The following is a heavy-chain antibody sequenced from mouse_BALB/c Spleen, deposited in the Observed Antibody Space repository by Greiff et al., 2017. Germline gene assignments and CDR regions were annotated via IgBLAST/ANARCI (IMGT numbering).Heavy chain of an antibody. CDR1: GFTFSSYG. Sequence: EVQLVESGGGLVQPGGSLKLSCAASGFTFSSYGMSWVRQTPDKRLELVATINSNGGSTYYPDSVKGRFTISRDNAKNTLYLQMSSLKSEDTAMYYCARYYGNYAMDYWGQGTSVTVSA. D-gene: IGHD2-1*01. CDR2: INSNGGST. J-gene: IGHJ4*01. CDR3: ARYYGNYAMDY. V-gene: IGHV5-6-3*01.